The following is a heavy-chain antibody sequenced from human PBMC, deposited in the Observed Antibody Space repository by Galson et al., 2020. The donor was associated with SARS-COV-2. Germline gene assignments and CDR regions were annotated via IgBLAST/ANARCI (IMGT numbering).Heavy chain of an antibody. CDR1: GFTFSSYD. Sequence: GESLKISCAASGFTFSSYDMHWVRQATGKGLEWVSLIGTAGDTYYPGSVKGRFTISRENAKNSLYLQMNSLRAGDTAVYYCARARYSGYVHYFDYWGQGTLVTVSS. V-gene: IGHV3-13*01. CDR3: ARARYSGYVHYFDY. J-gene: IGHJ4*02. CDR2: IGTAGDT. D-gene: IGHD5-12*01.